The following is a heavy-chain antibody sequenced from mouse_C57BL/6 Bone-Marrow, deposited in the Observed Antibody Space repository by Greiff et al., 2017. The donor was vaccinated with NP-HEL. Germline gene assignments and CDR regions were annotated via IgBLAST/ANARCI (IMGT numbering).Heavy chain of an antibody. CDR3: ARWNYSLYYYAMDY. CDR2: IDPSDSET. V-gene: IGHV1-52*01. J-gene: IGHJ4*01. CDR1: GYTFTSYW. D-gene: IGHD6-1*01. Sequence: QVQLQQPGAELVRPGSSVKLSCKASGYTFTSYWMHWVKQRPIQGLEWIGNIDPSDSETHYNQKFKDKATLTVDKSSSTAYMQLSSLTSEDSAVYYCARWNYSLYYYAMDYWGQGTSVTVSS.